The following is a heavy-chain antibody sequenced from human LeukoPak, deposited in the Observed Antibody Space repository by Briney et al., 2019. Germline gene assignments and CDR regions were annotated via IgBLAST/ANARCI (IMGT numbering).Heavy chain of an antibody. D-gene: IGHD7-27*01. CDR3: AKDIIPKLGTGQDAFDI. Sequence: PGGSLRLSCAASGFTFSKYAMHWVRQAPGKGLEWVAFIRYDGSNKYYADSVKGRFTISRDNSKNTLYLQMNSLRAEDTAVYYCAKDIIPKLGTGQDAFDIWGQGTMVTVSS. CDR1: GFTFSKYA. V-gene: IGHV3-30*02. J-gene: IGHJ3*02. CDR2: IRYDGSNK.